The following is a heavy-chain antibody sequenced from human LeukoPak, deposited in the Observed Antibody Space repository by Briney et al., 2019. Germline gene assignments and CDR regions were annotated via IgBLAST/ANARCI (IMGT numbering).Heavy chain of an antibody. CDR2: TRSKANSYTT. CDR3: ARASIWIGGRNYGLDV. Sequence: PGGSLRLSCAASGFTVSNKYMSWVRQAPGKGLEWVGRTRSKANSYTTEYAASVTGRFTFSRDDSKNLVYLQMNSLKTEDTAVYFCARASIWIGGRNYGLDVWGQGTTVTVSS. CDR1: GFTVSNKY. V-gene: IGHV3-72*01. J-gene: IGHJ6*02. D-gene: IGHD3-10*01.